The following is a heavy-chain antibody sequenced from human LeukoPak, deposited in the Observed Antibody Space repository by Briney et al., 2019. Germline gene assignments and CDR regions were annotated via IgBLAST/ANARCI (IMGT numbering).Heavy chain of an antibody. V-gene: IGHV5-51*01. CDR2: IYPGDSDT. CDR3: ARLDAARHDP. D-gene: IGHD2-2*01. J-gene: IGHJ5*02. Sequence: PGESLKISCKGSGYTFATSWIGWVRQMPGKGLEWMGIIYPGDSDTRYSPSFRGQVTISADKSISTAFLQWSSLKASDTAMYYCARLDAARHDPWGQGTLVTVSS. CDR1: GYTFATSW.